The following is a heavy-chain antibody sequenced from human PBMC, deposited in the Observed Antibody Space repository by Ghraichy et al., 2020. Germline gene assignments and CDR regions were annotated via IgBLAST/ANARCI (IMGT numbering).Heavy chain of an antibody. J-gene: IGHJ3*02. CDR3: TSSFDYDSSGYYFPVTEDDAFDI. CDR2: IRSKAYGGTT. D-gene: IGHD3-22*01. V-gene: IGHV3-49*03. CDR1: GFTFGDYA. Sequence: GGSLRLSCTASGFTFGDYAMSWFRQAPGKGLEWVGFIRSKAYGGTTEYAASVKGRFTISRDDSKSIAYLQMNSLKTEDTAVYYCTSSFDYDSSGYYFPVTEDDAFDIWGQGTMVTVSS.